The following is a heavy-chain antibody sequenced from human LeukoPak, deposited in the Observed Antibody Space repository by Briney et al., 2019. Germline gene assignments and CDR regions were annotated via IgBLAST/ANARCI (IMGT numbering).Heavy chain of an antibody. Sequence: PSETLSLTCAVYGGSFSGYYWSWIRQPPGKGLEWIGEINHSGSTNYNPSLKSRVTISVDTSKNQFSLKLSSVTAADTAVYYCARTGFSSIAARGGWFDPWGQGTLVTVSS. D-gene: IGHD6-6*01. CDR1: GGSFSGYY. CDR2: INHSGST. J-gene: IGHJ5*02. CDR3: ARTGFSSIAARGGWFDP. V-gene: IGHV4-34*01.